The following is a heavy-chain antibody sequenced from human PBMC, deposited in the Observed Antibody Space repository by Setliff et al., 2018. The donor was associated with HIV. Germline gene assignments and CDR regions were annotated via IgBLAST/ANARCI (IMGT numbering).Heavy chain of an antibody. D-gene: IGHD3-9*01. CDR1: GFSFSGAW. CDR3: TTESVFLDYFFDY. V-gene: IGHV3-15*05. CDR2: IKSGGAA. J-gene: IGHJ4*02. Sequence: PGGSLRLSCAASGFSFSGAWMRWVRQAPGKGLEWVAQIKSGGAADYAAPVKGRFTISRDDSKNTLYLQMSSLKTEDTAVYYCTTESVFLDYFFDYWGQGTLVTVSS.